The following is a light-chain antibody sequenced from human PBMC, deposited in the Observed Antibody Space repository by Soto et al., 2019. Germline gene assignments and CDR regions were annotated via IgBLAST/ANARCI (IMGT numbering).Light chain of an antibody. CDR2: GVS. CDR1: QSVNSNY. CDR3: QQYGNSGVT. V-gene: IGKV3-20*01. Sequence: EIVLTQSPGTLSLSPGERATLSCRASQSVNSNYLAWHQQKPGQAPRLLIYGVSSRATGIPDRFSGSESGTDFTLTISRLEPEDFAVYYCQQYGNSGVTFGPGTKVDIK. J-gene: IGKJ3*01.